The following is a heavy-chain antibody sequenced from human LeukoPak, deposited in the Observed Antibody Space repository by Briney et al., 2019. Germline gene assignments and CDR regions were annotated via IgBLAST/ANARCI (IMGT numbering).Heavy chain of an antibody. J-gene: IGHJ4*02. V-gene: IGHV1-18*01. D-gene: IGHD6-13*01. Sequence: ASVKVSCKASGYTFNNYGSSWVRQAPGQGLEWMGWISAYNGNANYAQKLQGRVTMTTDTSTSTAYMELRSLRSDDTAVYYCARDKVSAAGGEFDYWGQGTLVTVSS. CDR3: ARDKVSAAGGEFDY. CDR2: ISAYNGNA. CDR1: GYTFNNYG.